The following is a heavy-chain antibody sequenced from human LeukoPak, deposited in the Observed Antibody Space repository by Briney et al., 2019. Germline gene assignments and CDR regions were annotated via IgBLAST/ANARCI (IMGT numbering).Heavy chain of an antibody. CDR2: IIPILGIA. J-gene: IGHJ4*02. CDR1: GGTFSSYA. CDR3: ARGRGEASAYFDY. V-gene: IGHV1-69*04. Sequence: SVKVSCRASGGTFSSYAISWVRQAPGQGLEWMGRIIPILGIANYAQKFQGRVTITADKSTSTAYMELSSLRSEDTAVYYCARGRGEASAYFDYWGQGTLVTVSS.